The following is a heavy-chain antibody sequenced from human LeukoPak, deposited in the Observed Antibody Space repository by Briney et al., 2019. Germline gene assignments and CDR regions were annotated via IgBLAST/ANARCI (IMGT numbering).Heavy chain of an antibody. J-gene: IGHJ4*02. CDR2: IWYDGSKK. D-gene: IGHD3-16*01. Sequence: PGGSLRLSCVASGFAFNTYGMRWVRQAPGKGLEWVAVIWYDGSKKFYADSVNGRFTISRDDSKNTLYLQMSGLRADDTAVYYCAGAYSAGWFTYWGQGTPVTVSS. CDR1: GFAFNTYG. CDR3: AGAYSAGWFTY. V-gene: IGHV3-33*01.